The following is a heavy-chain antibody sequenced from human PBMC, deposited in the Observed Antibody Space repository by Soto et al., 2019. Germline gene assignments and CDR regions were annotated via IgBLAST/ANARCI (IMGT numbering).Heavy chain of an antibody. CDR2: INPNSGGT. Sequence: QVQLVQSGAEVKKPGASVKVSCKASGYTFTGYYMHWVRQAPGQGLEWMGWINPNSGGTNYAQKFQGWVTMTRDTSISTAYMVLSRLRSDDTAVYYCAREELIPSYYYYGMDVWGQGTTVTVSS. CDR3: AREELIPSYYYYGMDV. D-gene: IGHD2-15*01. J-gene: IGHJ6*02. CDR1: GYTFTGYY. V-gene: IGHV1-2*04.